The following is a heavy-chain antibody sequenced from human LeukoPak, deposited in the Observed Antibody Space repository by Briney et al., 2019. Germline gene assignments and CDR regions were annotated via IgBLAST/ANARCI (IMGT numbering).Heavy chain of an antibody. CDR2: INELGFT. CDR3: AREVYGSGRVRNFDS. CDR1: GGPFNYYF. Sequence: SETLSLTCAVYGGPFNYYFWSWIRQSPGKGLEWIGEINELGFTKYNPSLKSRVSMSVDTSKNQFSLRLTSVTAADTAVYYCAREVYGSGRVRNFDSWGQGTLVTVSS. J-gene: IGHJ4*02. D-gene: IGHD3-10*01. V-gene: IGHV4-34*01.